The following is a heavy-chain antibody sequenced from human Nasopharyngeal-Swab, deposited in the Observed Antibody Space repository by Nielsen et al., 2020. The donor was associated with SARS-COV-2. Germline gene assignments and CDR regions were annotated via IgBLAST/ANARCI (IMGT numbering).Heavy chain of an antibody. CDR3: ARRGKIWFGDRSFDY. D-gene: IGHD3-10*01. Sequence: SETLSRTCTVSGGSISSGGYYWRWIRQHPGKGLEWIGYIYYSGSTCYNPSLKSRVTISVDTSKNQLSLKLSSVTAADTAVYYCARRGKIWFGDRSFDYWGQGTLVTVSS. V-gene: IGHV4-31*03. CDR2: IYYSGST. J-gene: IGHJ4*02. CDR1: GGSISSGGYY.